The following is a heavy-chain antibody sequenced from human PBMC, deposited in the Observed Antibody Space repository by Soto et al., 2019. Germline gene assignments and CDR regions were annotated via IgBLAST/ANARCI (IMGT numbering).Heavy chain of an antibody. Sequence: PGGSLRLSCAASGFTFSSYAMNWVRQAPGKGLEWVSSISANGRNTYYADSVKGRFTISRDRSKNTLYLQLDSLRVEDTAIYSCAKDLSSLGWLALGAPFDSWSQGTLVTVSS. CDR3: AKDLSSLGWLALGAPFDS. D-gene: IGHD5-18*01. J-gene: IGHJ4*02. V-gene: IGHV3-23*01. CDR1: GFTFSSYA. CDR2: ISANGRNT.